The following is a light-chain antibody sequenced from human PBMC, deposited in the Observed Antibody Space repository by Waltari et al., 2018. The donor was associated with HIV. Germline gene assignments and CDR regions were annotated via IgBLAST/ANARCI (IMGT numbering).Light chain of an antibody. CDR2: GAS. J-gene: IGKJ2*01. CDR3: QQYNNWPPNT. CDR1: QTVSTK. V-gene: IGKV3-15*01. Sequence: SPGERVTLSCRASQTVSTKLAWYQQKPGQAPRLLIYGASTRAPGLPARFSGSGSGTEFTLTISNLQSEDSAVYYCQQYNNWPPNTFGQGTKLEIK.